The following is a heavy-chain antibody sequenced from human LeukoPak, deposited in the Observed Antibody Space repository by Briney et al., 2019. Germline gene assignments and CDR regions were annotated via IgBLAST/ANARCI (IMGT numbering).Heavy chain of an antibody. CDR2: ISGSGRTT. CDR1: GFTFSNHA. V-gene: IGHV3-23*01. CDR3: AKHGKYSSGSHYFDY. J-gene: IGHJ4*02. Sequence: GGSLRLSCAASGFTFSNHAMSWVRQTPGKGLQWVSVISGSGRTTEYADSVKGRFTISRDNSKNTLSLQLSSLKASDTAIYYCAKHGKYSSGSHYFDYWGQGTLVTVSS. D-gene: IGHD6-19*01.